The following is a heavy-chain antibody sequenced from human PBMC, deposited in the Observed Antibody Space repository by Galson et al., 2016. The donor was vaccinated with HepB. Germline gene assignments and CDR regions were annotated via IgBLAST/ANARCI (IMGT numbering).Heavy chain of an antibody. D-gene: IGHD1-1*01. V-gene: IGHV3-30*04. CDR1: GFSLSRYD. CDR3: ASTYGGLERHEY. CDR2: LSSDGRNE. Sequence: SLRLSCAVSGFSLSRYDIDWVRQAPGKELEWVASLSSDGRNEEYADSVKGRFTISRDNFKSTMYLQMNSLRIEDTAVYYCASTYGGLERHEYWGQGTLVSVSS. J-gene: IGHJ4*02.